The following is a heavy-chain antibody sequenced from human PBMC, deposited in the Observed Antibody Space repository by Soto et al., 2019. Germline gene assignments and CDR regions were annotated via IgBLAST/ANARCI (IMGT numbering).Heavy chain of an antibody. CDR2: IRSKANSYAT. Sequence: EVQLVESGGGLVQPGGSLKLSCAASGFTFSGSAMHWVRQASGKGLEWVGRIRSKANSYATAYAASVKGRFTISKDDSKNTAYLQMNSLKTEDTAVYYCTRSGEKYYDFWSGYYQEDYWGQGTLVTVSS. CDR1: GFTFSGSA. J-gene: IGHJ4*02. CDR3: TRSGEKYYDFWSGYYQEDY. D-gene: IGHD3-3*01. V-gene: IGHV3-73*01.